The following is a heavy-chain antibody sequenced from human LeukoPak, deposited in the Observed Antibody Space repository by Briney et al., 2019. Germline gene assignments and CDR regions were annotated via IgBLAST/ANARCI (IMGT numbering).Heavy chain of an antibody. D-gene: IGHD6-13*01. V-gene: IGHV1-8*01. CDR3: ARGGVGYSSSWYYYYGMDV. CDR1: GYTFTSYD. Sequence: ASVKVSYKASGYTFTSYDINWVRQATGQGLEWMGWMNPNSGNTGYAQKFQGRVTMTRNTSISTAYMELSSLRSEDTAVYYCARGGVGYSSSWYYYYGMDVWGQGTTVTVSS. CDR2: MNPNSGNT. J-gene: IGHJ6*02.